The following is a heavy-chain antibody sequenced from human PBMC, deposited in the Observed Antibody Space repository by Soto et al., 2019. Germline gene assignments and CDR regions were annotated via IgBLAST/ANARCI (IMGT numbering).Heavy chain of an antibody. CDR1: GFTFSSYA. D-gene: IGHD6-25*01. CDR3: ARVGYSSAWLLNY. CDR2: ISSSSSST. Sequence: GGSLRLSCAASGFTFSSYAMSWVRQAPGKGLEWVSYISSSSSSTTYADSVKGRFTISRDNAKNTLYLQMNSLRAEDTAVYYCARVGYSSAWLLNYWGQGTLVTVSS. V-gene: IGHV3-48*04. J-gene: IGHJ4*02.